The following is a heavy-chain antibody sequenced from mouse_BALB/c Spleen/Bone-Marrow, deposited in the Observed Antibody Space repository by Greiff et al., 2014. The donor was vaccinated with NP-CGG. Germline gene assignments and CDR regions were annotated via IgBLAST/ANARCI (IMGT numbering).Heavy chain of an antibody. CDR3: ARAITDAMDY. D-gene: IGHD2-4*01. CDR2: INSGGGGT. CDR1: GYAFTNYL. Sequence: QVQLQQSGAELVRPGTSVKVSCKGSGYAFTNYLIEWVKQRPGQGLEWIGVINSGGGGTKYNENFKGKATLTADKSSSTAYMQLSSLTSDDSAVYFCARAITDAMDYWGQGTSVTVSS. J-gene: IGHJ4*01. V-gene: IGHV1-54*01.